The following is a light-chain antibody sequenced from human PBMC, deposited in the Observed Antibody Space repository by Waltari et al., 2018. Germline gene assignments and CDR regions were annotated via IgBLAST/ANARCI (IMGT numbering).Light chain of an antibody. J-gene: IGKJ1*01. CDR3: MQSVQTRT. CDR1: QRLLQSNGYNY. Sequence: IVMTHSPLYLPVTPGEPASISFRSSQRLLQSNGYNYLHWYLQKPGQSPQLLIYLASNRASGVPDRFSGSGSGTEFTLKISRVEAEEVGIYYCMQSVQTRTFGQGTKVEIK. CDR2: LAS. V-gene: IGKV2-28*01.